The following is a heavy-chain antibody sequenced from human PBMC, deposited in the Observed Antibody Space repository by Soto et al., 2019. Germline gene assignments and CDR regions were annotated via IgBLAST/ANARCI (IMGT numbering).Heavy chain of an antibody. J-gene: IGHJ6*02. CDR1: GFAVNVNY. CDR2: IYTDGRT. D-gene: IGHD4-17*01. CDR3: ARDPAVTTDYGLDV. V-gene: IGHV3-53*01. Sequence: PGGSLRLSCAASGFAVNVNYMTWVRQAPGKGLEWVSFIYTDGRTFYVDSVKGRFTISRDDSENTVYLQMNSLRVEDTAVYYCARDPAVTTDYGLDVWCQGTTVTVSS.